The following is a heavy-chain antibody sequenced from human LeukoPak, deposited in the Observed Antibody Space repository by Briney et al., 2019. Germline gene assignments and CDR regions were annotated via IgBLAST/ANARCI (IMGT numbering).Heavy chain of an antibody. V-gene: IGHV6-1*01. Sequence: SQTLSLTCAISGDSVSSSTDAWNWIRQSPSRGLEWLGRTYYRSKWYNDYAVSVESRITINPDTSKNQFSLQLNSVNLEDTAVYYCAREGGEVRGVLRYWGQGTLVTVSS. J-gene: IGHJ4*02. D-gene: IGHD3-10*01. CDR1: GDSVSSSTDA. CDR2: TYYRSKWYN. CDR3: AREGGEVRGVLRY.